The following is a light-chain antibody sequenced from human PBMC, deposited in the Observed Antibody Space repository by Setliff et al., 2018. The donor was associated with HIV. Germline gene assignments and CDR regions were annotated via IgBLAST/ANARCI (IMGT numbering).Light chain of an antibody. Sequence: QSALTQPASVSGSPGQSITIFCIGTISDVGGYNYVSWYQQYPGKAPKLMIYEVSNRPSGVSNRFSGSKSGNTASLTISGLQGEDEADYYCSSYTSSNTPYVFGTGTKGTV. CDR3: SSYTSSNTPYV. J-gene: IGLJ1*01. CDR2: EVS. CDR1: ISDVGGYNY. V-gene: IGLV2-14*01.